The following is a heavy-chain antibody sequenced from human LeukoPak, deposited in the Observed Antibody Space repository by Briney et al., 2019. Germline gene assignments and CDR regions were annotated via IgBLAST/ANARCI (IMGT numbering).Heavy chain of an antibody. Sequence: GGSLRLSCAASGFTFSSYAMSWVRQAPGKGLEWVSAISGSGGSTYYADSVKGRFTISRDNSKNTLYLQMNSLRAEDTAVYYCAKDHDFWSGYLKYYFDYWGQGTLVTVSS. V-gene: IGHV3-23*01. CDR1: GFTFSSYA. J-gene: IGHJ4*02. D-gene: IGHD3-3*01. CDR2: ISGSGGST. CDR3: AKDHDFWSGYLKYYFDY.